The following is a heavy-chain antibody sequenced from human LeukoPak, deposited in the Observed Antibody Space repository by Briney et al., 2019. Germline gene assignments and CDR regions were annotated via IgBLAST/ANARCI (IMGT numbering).Heavy chain of an antibody. CDR1: GFTFTNYA. D-gene: IGHD2-15*01. CDR3: ARHLATSGSYPLDY. CDR2: ISGIGNAI. Sequence: GGSLRLSCAASGFTFTNYAMSWVRQAPGKGLEWVSAISGIGNAIFYADSVKGRFTISRDSSKSTLSLQMSSLRAEDTAVYYCARHLATSGSYPLDYWGQGTLVVVSS. J-gene: IGHJ4*02. V-gene: IGHV3-23*01.